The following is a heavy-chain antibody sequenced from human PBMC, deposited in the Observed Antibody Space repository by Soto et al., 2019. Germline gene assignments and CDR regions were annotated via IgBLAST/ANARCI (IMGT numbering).Heavy chain of an antibody. CDR2: ISNSGRST. D-gene: IGHD3-3*01. CDR1: GLTFSSYA. V-gene: IGHV3-23*01. J-gene: IGHJ4*02. Sequence: GGSLRLSCAASGLTFSSYAMSWVRQAPGKGLEWVSHISNSGRSTKYADSVKGRFTISRDNSKNTLYLQMNSLRAEDTAIYYCAKDALAYYDFWSWGQGTLVTVSS. CDR3: AKDALAYYDFWS.